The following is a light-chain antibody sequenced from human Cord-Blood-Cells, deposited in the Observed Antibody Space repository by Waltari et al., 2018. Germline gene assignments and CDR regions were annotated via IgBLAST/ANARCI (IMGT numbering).Light chain of an antibody. V-gene: IGKV4-1*01. J-gene: IGKJ1*01. CDR1: QSVLYSSNNKNY. CDR3: QQYYSTPWT. Sequence: DIVMTQSSDSLAVSLGERATINCKSSQSVLYSSNNKNYLAWYQQKPGQPPKLLIYCASTRESGVPDRFSGSGSGTDFTLTISSLQAEDVAVYYCQQYYSTPWTFGQGTKVEIK. CDR2: CAS.